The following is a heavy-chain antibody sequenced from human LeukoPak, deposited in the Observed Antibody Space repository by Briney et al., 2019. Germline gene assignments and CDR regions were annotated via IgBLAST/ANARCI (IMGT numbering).Heavy chain of an antibody. CDR2: ISSGGII. CDR3: AKAGDIVTTIPFDY. V-gene: IGHV3-23*01. Sequence: PGGSLRLSCAASGFIFSSYAMSWVRQAPGKGLEWVSGISSGGIIYYADSVRGRFTISRDNSKNTVYLQMNSLRDVDTAIYYCAKAGDIVTTIPFDYWGQGTLVTVSS. D-gene: IGHD5-12*01. CDR1: GFIFSSYA. J-gene: IGHJ4*02.